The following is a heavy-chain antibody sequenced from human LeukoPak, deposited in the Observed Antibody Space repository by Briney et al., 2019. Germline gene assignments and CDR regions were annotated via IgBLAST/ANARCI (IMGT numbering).Heavy chain of an antibody. CDR3: ARGLRVRGVITSYYYYGMDV. D-gene: IGHD3-10*01. CDR1: GGSFSGYY. J-gene: IGHJ6*04. Sequence: SETLSLTCAVYGGSFSGYYWSWIRQPPGKGLEWIGEINHSGSTNYNSSLKSRVTISVDTSKNQFSLKLSSVTAADTAVYYCARGLRVRGVITSYYYYGMDVWGKGTTVTVSS. CDR2: INHSGST. V-gene: IGHV4-34*01.